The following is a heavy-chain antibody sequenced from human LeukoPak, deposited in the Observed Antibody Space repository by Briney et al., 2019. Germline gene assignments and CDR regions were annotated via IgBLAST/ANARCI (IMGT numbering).Heavy chain of an antibody. CDR2: IYTSGST. Sequence: SETLSLTCTVSGGSISSYYWSWVRQPAGKGLEWIGRIYTSGSTNYNPSLKSRVTMSVDTSKNQFSLKLSSVTAADTAVYYCAGDGFGYSYYYYGMDVWGQGTTVTVSS. D-gene: IGHD3-16*01. J-gene: IGHJ6*02. CDR3: AGDGFGYSYYYYGMDV. CDR1: GGSISSYY. V-gene: IGHV4-4*07.